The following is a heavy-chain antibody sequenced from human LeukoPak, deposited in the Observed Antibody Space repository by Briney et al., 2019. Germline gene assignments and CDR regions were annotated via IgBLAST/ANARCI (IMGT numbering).Heavy chain of an antibody. Sequence: SQTLSLTCTVSGGSISSGSYYWSWIRQPAGKGLEWIGRIYTSGRTHYNPSLKRRVTISVDTSKNQFSLKLSSVTAADTAVYYCARDYLGYYYYMDVWGKGTTVTVS. CDR1: GGSISSGSYY. J-gene: IGHJ6*03. CDR2: IYTSGRT. CDR3: ARDYLGYYYYMDV. V-gene: IGHV4-61*02.